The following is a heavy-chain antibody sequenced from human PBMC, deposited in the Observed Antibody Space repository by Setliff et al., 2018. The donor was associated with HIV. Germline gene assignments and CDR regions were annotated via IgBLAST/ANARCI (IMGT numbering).Heavy chain of an antibody. V-gene: IGHV1-18*01. J-gene: IGHJ5*02. CDR2: ISTYSDET. CDR1: GYTFTTYG. CDR3: ARVGYLGHPYSSGPNWFDP. D-gene: IGHD6-19*01. Sequence: ASVKVSCKASGYTFTTYGISWVRQAPGHGLEWMGWISTYSDETSSSQNLQGRLTMTTDTSTGTAYMELRSLRSDDTAVYYCARVGYLGHPYSSGPNWFDPWGQGTLVTVSS.